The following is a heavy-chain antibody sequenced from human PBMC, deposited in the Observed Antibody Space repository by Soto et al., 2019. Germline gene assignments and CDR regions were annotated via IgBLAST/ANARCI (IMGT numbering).Heavy chain of an antibody. D-gene: IGHD3-3*01. J-gene: IGHJ4*02. CDR1: GFTFSSYA. V-gene: IGHV3-23*01. Sequence: SGGSLRLSCAASGFTFSSYAMSWVRQAPGKGLEWVSAISGSGGSTYYADSVKGRFTISRDNSKNTLYLQMNSLRAEDTAVYYCAKDLERFLEWLLLDYWGQGTLVTVSS. CDR2: ISGSGGST. CDR3: AKDLERFLEWLLLDY.